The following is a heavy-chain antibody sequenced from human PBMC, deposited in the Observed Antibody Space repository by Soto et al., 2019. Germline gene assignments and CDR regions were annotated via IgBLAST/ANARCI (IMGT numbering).Heavy chain of an antibody. D-gene: IGHD3-16*02. CDR2: INAGNGNT. CDR1: GYTFTSYA. CDR3: ARVIGGLYYFDY. J-gene: IGHJ4*02. Sequence: ASVKVSCKASGYTFTSYAMHWVRQAPGQRLEWTGWINAGNGNTKYSQKFQGRVTITRDTSASTAYMELSSLRSEDTAVYYCARVIGGLYYFDYWGQGTLVTVSS. V-gene: IGHV1-3*01.